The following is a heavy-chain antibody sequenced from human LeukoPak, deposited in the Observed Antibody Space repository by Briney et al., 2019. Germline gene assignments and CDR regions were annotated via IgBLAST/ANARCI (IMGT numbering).Heavy chain of an antibody. D-gene: IGHD2-15*01. CDR3: ARTADCSGGSCYDY. Sequence: SQTLSLTCAISGDSVSSNSAAWNWIRQSPSRGLEWLGRTYYRSKWYNDYAVSVKSRITINPDTSKNQFSLQLNSVSPEDTAVYYCARTADCSGGSCYDYWGQGTLVTVSS. CDR1: GDSVSSNSAA. V-gene: IGHV6-1*01. CDR2: TYYRSKWYN. J-gene: IGHJ4*02.